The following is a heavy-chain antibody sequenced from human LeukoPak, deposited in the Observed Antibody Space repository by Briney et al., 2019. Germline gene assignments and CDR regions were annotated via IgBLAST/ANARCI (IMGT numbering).Heavy chain of an antibody. CDR3: AGGSYYAPYYFDY. J-gene: IGHJ4*02. D-gene: IGHD1-26*01. CDR1: GFTFSTYR. V-gene: IGHV3-48*02. Sequence: GGSLRLSCAASGFTFSTYRINWVRQAPGKGLEWLSYISSGSNTIFYADSVKGLFTISRDNAKNSLFLQVNSLRDEDTAVYYCAGGSYYAPYYFDYWGQGTLVTVSS. CDR2: ISSGSNTI.